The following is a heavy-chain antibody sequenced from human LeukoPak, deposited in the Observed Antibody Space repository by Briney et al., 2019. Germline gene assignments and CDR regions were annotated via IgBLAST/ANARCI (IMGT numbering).Heavy chain of an antibody. CDR1: GDSISSSRYC. D-gene: IGHD3-10*01. J-gene: IGHJ4*02. Sequence: SETLSLTCSVSGDSISSSRYCWGWIRQPPGKGLEWIGSVYHSGSTHYNPSLNSRITISVDTSKNQFSLRLRSVTAADTALYFCLAYYSLSENYYNGIDYWGQGTLVTVSS. V-gene: IGHV4-39*01. CDR3: LAYYSLSENYYNGIDY. CDR2: VYHSGST.